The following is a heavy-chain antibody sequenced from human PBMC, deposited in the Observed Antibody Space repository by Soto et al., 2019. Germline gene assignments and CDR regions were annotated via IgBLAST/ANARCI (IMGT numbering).Heavy chain of an antibody. V-gene: IGHV1-46*01. CDR3: ARASDPIFGPTQKTHYGMDV. CDR2: INPSGGST. CDR1: GYTFTSYY. Sequence: ASVKVSCKASGYTFTSYYMHWVRQAPGQGLEWMGIINPSGGSTSYAQKFQGRVTMARDTSTSTVYMELSSLRSEDTAVYYCARASDPIFGPTQKTHYGMDVWGQGTTVTVSS. J-gene: IGHJ6*02. D-gene: IGHD3-3*01.